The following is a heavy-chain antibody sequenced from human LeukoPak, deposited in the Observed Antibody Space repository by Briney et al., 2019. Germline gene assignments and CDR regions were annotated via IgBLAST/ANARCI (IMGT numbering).Heavy chain of an antibody. Sequence: PGGSLRLSCAASGFTFSSYSMNWVRQAPGKGLEWVSSISSSSSYIYYADSVKGRFTISRDNAKNSLYLQMNSLRAEDTAVYYCARGEPVTLGGDFDYWGQGTLVTVSS. CDR3: ARGEPVTLGGDFDY. CDR2: ISSSSSYI. V-gene: IGHV3-21*01. CDR1: GFTFSSYS. J-gene: IGHJ4*02. D-gene: IGHD1-14*01.